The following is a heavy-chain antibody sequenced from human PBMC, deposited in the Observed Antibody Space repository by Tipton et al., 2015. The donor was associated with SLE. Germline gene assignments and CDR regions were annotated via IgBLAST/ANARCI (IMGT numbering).Heavy chain of an antibody. Sequence: TLSLTCAVYGGSFSGYYWSWIRQSPGKGLEWIGEINHSGSTNYNPSLKSRVTISVDTSKNQFSLKLSSVTAADTAVYYCARQPIAAAGTSNYFDYWGQGTLVTVSS. CDR1: GGSFSGYY. V-gene: IGHV4-34*01. J-gene: IGHJ4*02. CDR2: INHSGST. CDR3: ARQPIAAAGTSNYFDY. D-gene: IGHD6-13*01.